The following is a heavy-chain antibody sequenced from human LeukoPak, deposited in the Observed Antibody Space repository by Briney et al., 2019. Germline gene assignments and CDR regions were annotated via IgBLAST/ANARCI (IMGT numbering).Heavy chain of an antibody. J-gene: IGHJ4*02. Sequence: SETLSLTCTVSNGSFSSYYWSWIRQPPGKGLEWIGYIYYSGSTNYNPSLKSRVTISVDTSKNQFSLKLSSVTAADTAVYYCARHPPYYDFWSGYDKDYWGQGTLVTVSS. CDR3: ARHPPYYDFWSGYDKDY. CDR1: NGSFSSYY. D-gene: IGHD3-3*01. CDR2: IYYSGST. V-gene: IGHV4-59*08.